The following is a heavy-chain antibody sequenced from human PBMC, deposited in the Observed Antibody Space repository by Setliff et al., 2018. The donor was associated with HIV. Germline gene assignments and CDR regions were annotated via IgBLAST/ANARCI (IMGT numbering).Heavy chain of an antibody. CDR3: ASGAAVAGSPIGNWFDP. V-gene: IGHV4-39*01. Sequence: SETLSLTCTVSGGSISSSSYYWGWIRQPPGKGLEWIGSIYYSGSTYYNPSLKSRVTISIDTSKNQFSLKLSSVTAADTAVYYCASGAAVAGSPIGNWFDPWGQGTLVTVSS. D-gene: IGHD6-19*01. J-gene: IGHJ5*02. CDR1: GGSISSSSYY. CDR2: IYYSGST.